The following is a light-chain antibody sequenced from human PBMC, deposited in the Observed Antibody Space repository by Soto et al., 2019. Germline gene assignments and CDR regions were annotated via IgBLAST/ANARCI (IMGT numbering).Light chain of an antibody. V-gene: IGKV3-11*01. Sequence: EIVLTQSPATLSLSPGERATLSCRASQSVSNFLAWYQQKPGQAPRLLISDASNRATGIPVRFSGSWSGTDFSLTISSLVPEDFAVYYCQQRSNSPWTFGQGTKVEIK. CDR2: DAS. CDR1: QSVSNF. J-gene: IGKJ1*01. CDR3: QQRSNSPWT.